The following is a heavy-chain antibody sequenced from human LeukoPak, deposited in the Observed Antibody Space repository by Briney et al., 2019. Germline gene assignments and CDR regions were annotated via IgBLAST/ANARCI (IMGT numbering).Heavy chain of an antibody. CDR3: AREVWGTYDY. Sequence: GGSLRLSCAASGFPFSTYSMNWVRQAPGRGLEWLSYIRSSGTTTYYADSVKGRFTISRDNAKNLLFLQMNSLRAEDTAVYYCAREVWGTYDYWGQGTLVTVSS. D-gene: IGHD3-16*01. V-gene: IGHV3-48*04. J-gene: IGHJ4*02. CDR2: IRSSGTTT. CDR1: GFPFSTYS.